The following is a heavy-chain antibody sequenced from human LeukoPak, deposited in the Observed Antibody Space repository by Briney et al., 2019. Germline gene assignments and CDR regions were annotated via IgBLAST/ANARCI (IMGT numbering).Heavy chain of an antibody. D-gene: IGHD2-21*02. J-gene: IGHJ4*02. CDR2: ISSSGNTI. CDR3: ARVLVTGIGIDY. Sequence: PGGSLRLSCAASGFTFSDYYMSWIRQAPGKGLEWVSYISSSGNTIYYTNSVKGRLTVSRDNAKNSLYLQMNSLRAEDTAVYYCARVLVTGIGIDYWGQGTLVTVSS. CDR1: GFTFSDYY. V-gene: IGHV3-11*04.